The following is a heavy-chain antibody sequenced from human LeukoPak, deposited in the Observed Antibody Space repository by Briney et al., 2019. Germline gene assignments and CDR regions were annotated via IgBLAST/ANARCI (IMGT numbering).Heavy chain of an antibody. V-gene: IGHV3-21*01. J-gene: IGHJ6*03. D-gene: IGHD5-24*01. Sequence: GGSLRLSCAASGFTFSSYSMNWVRQAPGKGLEWVSSISSSSSYIYYADSVKGRFTISRDNAKNSLYPQMNSLRAEDTAVYYCARGDGYRSWYYMDVWGKGTTVTVSS. CDR1: GFTFSSYS. CDR3: ARGDGYRSWYYMDV. CDR2: ISSSSSYI.